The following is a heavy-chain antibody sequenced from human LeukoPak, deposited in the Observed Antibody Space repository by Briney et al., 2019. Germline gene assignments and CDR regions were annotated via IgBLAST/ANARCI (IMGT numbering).Heavy chain of an antibody. V-gene: IGHV4-34*01. CDR2: INHSGST. J-gene: IGHJ4*02. D-gene: IGHD3-22*01. CDR1: DGSFSGYY. Sequence: SETLSLTCAVYDGSFSGYYWSWIRQPPGKGLEWIGEINHSGSTNYNPSLKSRVTISVDTSKNQFSLKLSSVTAADTAVYYCARHWGDMIVVAYYFDYWGQGTLVTVSS. CDR3: ARHWGDMIVVAYYFDY.